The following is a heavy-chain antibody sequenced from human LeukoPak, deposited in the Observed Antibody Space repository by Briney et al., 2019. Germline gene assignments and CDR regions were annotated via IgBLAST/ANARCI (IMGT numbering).Heavy chain of an antibody. CDR2: ISGSGGST. Sequence: SGGSLRLSCAASGFTFSSYAMSWVRQAPGKGLEWVSAISGSGGSTYYADSVKGRFTISRDNSKNTLYLQMNSLRAEDTAVYYCARVGFLSPELRGAFDIWGQGTMVTVSS. V-gene: IGHV3-23*01. CDR1: GFTFSSYA. J-gene: IGHJ3*02. D-gene: IGHD1-7*01. CDR3: ARVGFLSPELRGAFDI.